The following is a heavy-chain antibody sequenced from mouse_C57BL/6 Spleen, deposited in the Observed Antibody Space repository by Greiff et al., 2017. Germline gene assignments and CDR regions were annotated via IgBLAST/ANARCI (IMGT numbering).Heavy chain of an antibody. J-gene: IGHJ2*01. Sequence: QVQLQQSGAELVKPGASVKLSCKASGYTFTSYWMHWVKQRPGQGLEWIGMIHPNSGSTNYNEKFKSKATLTVDKSSSTAYMQLSSLTSEDSAVXYCARRSLNYGSSRDYWGQGTTLTVSS. CDR2: IHPNSGST. CDR3: ARRSLNYGSSRDY. CDR1: GYTFTSYW. V-gene: IGHV1-64*01. D-gene: IGHD1-1*01.